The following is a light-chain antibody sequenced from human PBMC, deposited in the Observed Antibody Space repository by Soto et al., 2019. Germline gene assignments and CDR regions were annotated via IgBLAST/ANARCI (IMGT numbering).Light chain of an antibody. V-gene: IGKV3-20*01. CDR1: QSLSSSY. J-gene: IGKJ4*01. CDR2: GAS. CDR3: QQYVSSPLT. Sequence: EIVFTQSPGTLSLSPGERATLSCRASQSLSSSYLAWYQQKPGQAPRLLIYGASSRATGIPDRFSGSGSGTDFTLTISRLEPEDFAVYYCQQYVSSPLTFGGGTKVDIK.